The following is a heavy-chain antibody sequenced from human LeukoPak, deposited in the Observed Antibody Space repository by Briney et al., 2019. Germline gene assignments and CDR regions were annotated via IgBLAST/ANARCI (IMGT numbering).Heavy chain of an antibody. D-gene: IGHD1-1*01. CDR2: IYHSGST. Sequence: PSETLSLTCAVSGGSISSGGYSWSWIRQPPGKGLEWIGYIYHSGSTYYNPSLKSRVTISVDRSKNQFSLKLSSVTAADTAVYYCARGTWANFDYWGQGTLVTVSS. CDR3: ARGTWANFDY. CDR1: GGSISSGGYS. J-gene: IGHJ4*02. V-gene: IGHV4-30-2*01.